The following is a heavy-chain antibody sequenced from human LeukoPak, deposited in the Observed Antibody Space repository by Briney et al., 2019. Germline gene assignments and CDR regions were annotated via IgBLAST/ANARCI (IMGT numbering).Heavy chain of an antibody. D-gene: IGHD6-13*01. V-gene: IGHV1-2*02. CDR1: GYTFTGHY. J-gene: IGHJ4*02. CDR3: ATRGGVAAAGTVDY. Sequence: ASVTVSCKASGYTFTGHYLHWVRQAPGQGLEWMGWINPNSGGTNYAQKFQGRVTMTRDTSISTAHMELSRLRSDDTAVYYCATRGGVAAAGTVDYWGQGTLVTVSS. CDR2: INPNSGGT.